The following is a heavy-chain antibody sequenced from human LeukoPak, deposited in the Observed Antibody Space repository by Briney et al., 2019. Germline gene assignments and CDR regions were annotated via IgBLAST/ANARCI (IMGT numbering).Heavy chain of an antibody. D-gene: IGHD5-12*01. Sequence: QPGGSLRLSRAASGFTFSSYAMSWVRQAPGKGLEWVSAISGSGGSTYYADSVKGRFTISRDNSKNTLYLQMNSLRAEDTAVYYCATIWAYSGYDFSDYWGQGTLVTVSS. CDR3: ATIWAYSGYDFSDY. J-gene: IGHJ4*02. CDR1: GFTFSSYA. V-gene: IGHV3-23*01. CDR2: ISGSGGST.